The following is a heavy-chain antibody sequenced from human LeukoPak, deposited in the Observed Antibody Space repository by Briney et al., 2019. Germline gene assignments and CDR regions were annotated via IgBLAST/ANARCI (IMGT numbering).Heavy chain of an antibody. D-gene: IGHD3-22*01. CDR2: IIPIFGTA. CDR3: ARVSVESTDYYDSLPSRAFDI. Sequence: SVKVSCXASGGTFSSYAISWVRQARGQGLEWMGGIIPIFGTANYAQKFQGRVTITADESTSTAYMELSSLRSEDTAVYYCARVSVESTDYYDSLPSRAFDIWGQGTMVTVSS. V-gene: IGHV1-69*13. J-gene: IGHJ3*02. CDR1: GGTFSSYA.